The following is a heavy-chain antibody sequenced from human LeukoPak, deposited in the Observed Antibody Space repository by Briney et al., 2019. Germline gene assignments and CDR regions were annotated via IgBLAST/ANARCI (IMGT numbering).Heavy chain of an antibody. V-gene: IGHV4-39*07. Sequence: SETLSLTCNVSGGSISSSNYYWGWIRQPPGKGLEWIGSIYYSGSTYYNSSLKSRVTISVDTSKNQIYLKLSSVTAADTAVYYCARDRRSGEDSNFWGQGTLVTVSS. CDR2: IYYSGST. CDR1: GGSISSSNYY. D-gene: IGHD2-15*01. CDR3: ARDRRSGEDSNF. J-gene: IGHJ4*02.